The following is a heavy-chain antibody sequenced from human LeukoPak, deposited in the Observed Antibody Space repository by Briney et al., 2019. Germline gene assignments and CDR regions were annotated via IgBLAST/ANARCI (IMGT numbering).Heavy chain of an antibody. CDR3: ARGISYCSSTSCYGDGDYYCYMDV. J-gene: IGHJ6*03. CDR2: INPNSGGT. D-gene: IGHD2-2*01. CDR1: GYTFTGYY. Sequence: ASVKVSCKASGYTFTGYYMHWVRQAPGQGLEWMGWINPNSGGTNYAQKFQGRVTMTRDTSISTAYMELSRLRSDDTAVYYCARGISYCSSTSCYGDGDYYCYMDVWGKGTTVTVSS. V-gene: IGHV1-2*02.